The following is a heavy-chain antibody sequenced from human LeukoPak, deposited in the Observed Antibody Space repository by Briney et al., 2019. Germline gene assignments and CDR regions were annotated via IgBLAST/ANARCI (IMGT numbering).Heavy chain of an antibody. D-gene: IGHD2-8*01. CDR2: ISYDGSNK. Sequence: PGGSLRLSCAASGFTFSSYGMHWVRQAPGKGLEWVAVISYDGSNKYYADSVKGRFTISRDNSKNTLYLQMNSLRAEDTAVYYCAKDFTVRGLMVYAIPGWFDPWGQGTLVTVSS. CDR1: GFTFSSYG. J-gene: IGHJ5*02. V-gene: IGHV3-30*18. CDR3: AKDFTVRGLMVYAIPGWFDP.